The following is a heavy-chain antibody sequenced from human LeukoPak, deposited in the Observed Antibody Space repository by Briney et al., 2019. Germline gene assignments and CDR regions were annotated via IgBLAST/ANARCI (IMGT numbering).Heavy chain of an antibody. CDR3: TGSFGELSFFAH. Sequence: GGSLRLSCTASGFTFGGYAMSWVRQAPGKGLERVGFIRSKVYGGTTEYAASVKGRFTISRDDSKSIAYLQVNSLRTEDTAVYYCTGSFGELSFFAHWGQGTLVTVSS. J-gene: IGHJ4*02. V-gene: IGHV3-49*04. CDR1: GFTFGGYA. D-gene: IGHD3-16*01. CDR2: IRSKVYGGTT.